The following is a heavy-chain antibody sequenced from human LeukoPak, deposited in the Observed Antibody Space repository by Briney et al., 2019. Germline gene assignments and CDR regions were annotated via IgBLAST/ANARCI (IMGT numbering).Heavy chain of an antibody. Sequence: GRSLRLSCAASGFTFITYAIHWVRQAPGKGLEWVAVISYDGSDKYYADSVKGRFTISRDNSKNTVYLQINSLRAEDTDVYYCARDRRLDYWGQGTLVTVSS. CDR3: ARDRRLDY. CDR1: GFTFITYA. J-gene: IGHJ4*02. D-gene: IGHD6-19*01. V-gene: IGHV3-30*04. CDR2: ISYDGSDK.